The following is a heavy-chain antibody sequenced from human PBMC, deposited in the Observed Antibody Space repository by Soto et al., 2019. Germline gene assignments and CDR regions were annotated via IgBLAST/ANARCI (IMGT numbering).Heavy chain of an antibody. CDR1: GFTFNGAW. Sequence: EVQLVVSGGGLVEPGGSLRLSCAASGFTFNGAWMNWVRQGPGKGLEWVGRVKSKVDGETIDYAAPVKGRFTISRDDSRNTVYLQMNSLSTEDTAMYYCAADLPDWGAYAFDYWGQGALVTVSS. J-gene: IGHJ4*02. V-gene: IGHV3-15*07. D-gene: IGHD3-16*01. CDR2: VKSKVDGETI. CDR3: AADLPDWGAYAFDY.